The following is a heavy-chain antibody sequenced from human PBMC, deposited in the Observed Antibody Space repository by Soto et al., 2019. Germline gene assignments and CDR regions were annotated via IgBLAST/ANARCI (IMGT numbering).Heavy chain of an antibody. Sequence: GGSLRLSCAASGCTFSSYAMIWVRQAPGKGLEWVSAISGSGGSTYYADSVKGRFTISRDNSKNTLYLQMNSLRAEDTAVYYCAKDPGYSYGSPFFDYWGQGTLVTVSS. J-gene: IGHJ4*02. V-gene: IGHV3-23*01. CDR2: ISGSGGST. CDR3: AKDPGYSYGSPFFDY. CDR1: GCTFSSYA. D-gene: IGHD5-18*01.